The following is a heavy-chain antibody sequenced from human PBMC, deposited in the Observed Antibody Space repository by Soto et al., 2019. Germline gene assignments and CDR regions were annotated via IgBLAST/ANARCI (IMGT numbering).Heavy chain of an antibody. D-gene: IGHD6-13*01. V-gene: IGHV3-30*18. CDR1: GFTFSSYG. J-gene: IGHJ4*02. CDR2: ISYDGSNK. Sequence: GGSLRLSCAASGFTFSSYGMHWVRQAPGKGLEWVAVISYDGSNKYYADSVKGRFTISRDNSKNTLYLQMNSLRAEDTAVYYCAKDSSSWYVYFDYWGQGTLVTVS. CDR3: AKDSSSWYVYFDY.